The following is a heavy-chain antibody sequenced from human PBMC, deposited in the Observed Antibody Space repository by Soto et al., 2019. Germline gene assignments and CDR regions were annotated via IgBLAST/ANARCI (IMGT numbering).Heavy chain of an antibody. V-gene: IGHV1-8*01. CDR2: MNPNSGNT. Sequence: ASVKVSCKASGYTFTSYDINWVRQATGQGREWMGWMNPNSGNTGYAQKFQGRVTMTRNTSISTAYMELSSLRSEDTAVYYSARAMFARYCSSTSCYMYFRDLKNWFDPWGQGTLVTVSS. J-gene: IGHJ5*02. CDR3: ARAMFARYCSSTSCYMYFRDLKNWFDP. D-gene: IGHD2-2*02. CDR1: GYTFTSYD.